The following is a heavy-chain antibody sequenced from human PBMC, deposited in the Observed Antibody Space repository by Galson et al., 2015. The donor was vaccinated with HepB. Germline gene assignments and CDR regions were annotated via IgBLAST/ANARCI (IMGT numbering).Heavy chain of an antibody. Sequence: SLRLSCAASGFTFSNYAMSWIRQAPGKGLDWVSTINGGGSTYYADSVKGRFTISRDSSKNTLYLQMNSLRAEDTAVYYCAKETGYSSSWPTMDVWGQGTTVTVSS. J-gene: IGHJ6*02. V-gene: IGHV3-23*01. CDR2: INGGGST. CDR3: AKETGYSSSWPTMDV. CDR1: GFTFSNYA. D-gene: IGHD6-13*01.